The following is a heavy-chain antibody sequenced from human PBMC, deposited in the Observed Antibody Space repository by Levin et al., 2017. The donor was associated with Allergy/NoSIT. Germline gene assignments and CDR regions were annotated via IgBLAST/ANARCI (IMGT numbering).Heavy chain of an antibody. CDR1: GGSISSSSYY. Sequence: SQTLSLTCTVSGGSISSSSYYWGWIRQPPGKGLEWIGSIYYSGSTYYNPSLKSRVTISVDTAKNQFSLKLSSVTAADTAVYYCARLAVDIVATPSGWPGDWGQGTLVTVSS. CDR3: ARLAVDIVATPSGWPGD. CDR2: IYYSGST. V-gene: IGHV4-39*01. D-gene: IGHD5-12*01. J-gene: IGHJ4*02.